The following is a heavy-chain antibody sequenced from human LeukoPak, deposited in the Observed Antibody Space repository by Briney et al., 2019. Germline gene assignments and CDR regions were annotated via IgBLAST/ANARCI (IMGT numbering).Heavy chain of an antibody. V-gene: IGHV4-59*01. CDR2: IYYSGST. CDR3: ARYDFNKYLDY. D-gene: IGHD3-3*01. J-gene: IGHJ4*02. Sequence: SETLSLTCTVSGGSISSYYWSWIRQPPGKGLEWIGYIYYSGSTNYNPSLKSRVTMSVDTSKNQFSLKLTSVTAADTAVYYCARYDFNKYLDYWGQGTLVTVSS. CDR1: GGSISSYY.